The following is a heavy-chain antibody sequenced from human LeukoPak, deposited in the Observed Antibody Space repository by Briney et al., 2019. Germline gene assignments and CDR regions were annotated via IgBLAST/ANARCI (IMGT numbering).Heavy chain of an antibody. CDR2: IFHSGSS. D-gene: IGHD1-26*01. V-gene: IGHV4-34*12. CDR1: GGSFSGYY. Sequence: PSETLSLTCAVYGGSFSGYYWSWIRQPPGKGLEWIGSIFHSGSSFYNPSLKSRFTISVDTSKNQFSLKLSSVTAADTAVYYCARMLVGAKVFDYWGQGTLVTVSS. CDR3: ARMLVGAKVFDY. J-gene: IGHJ4*02.